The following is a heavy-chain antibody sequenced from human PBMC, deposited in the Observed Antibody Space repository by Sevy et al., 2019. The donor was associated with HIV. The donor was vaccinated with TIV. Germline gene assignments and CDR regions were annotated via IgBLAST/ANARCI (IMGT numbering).Heavy chain of an antibody. CDR3: VKRQGSYYYGSGSPDDAFDI. V-gene: IGHV3-23*01. CDR2: ISGSGGST. J-gene: IGHJ3*02. Sequence: GGSLRLSCAASGFTFSSYAMSWVRQAPGKGLEWVSAISGSGGSTYYAESVKCRFTISRDNSKNTLYLQMNSLRAEDTAVYYCVKRQGSYYYGSGSPDDAFDIWGQGTMVTVSS. D-gene: IGHD3-10*01. CDR1: GFTFSSYA.